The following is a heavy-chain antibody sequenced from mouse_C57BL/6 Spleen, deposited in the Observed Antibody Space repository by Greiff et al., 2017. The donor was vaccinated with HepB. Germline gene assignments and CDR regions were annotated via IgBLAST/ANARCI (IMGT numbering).Heavy chain of an antibody. CDR1: GFTFSSYA. J-gene: IGHJ1*03. D-gene: IGHD1-1*01. V-gene: IGHV5-4*01. Sequence: EVKLVESGGGLVKPGGSLKLSCAASGFTFSSYAMSWVRQTPEKRLEWVATISDGGSYTYYPDNVKGRFTISRDNAKNTLYLQISHLKSEDTAMYYCARDYGSSYVGYFDVWGTGTTVTVSS. CDR2: ISDGGSYT. CDR3: ARDYGSSYVGYFDV.